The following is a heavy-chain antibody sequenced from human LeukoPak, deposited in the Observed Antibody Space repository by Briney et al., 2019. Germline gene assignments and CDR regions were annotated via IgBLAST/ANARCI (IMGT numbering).Heavy chain of an antibody. CDR2: INPSGGST. V-gene: IGHV1-46*01. D-gene: IGHD3-22*01. CDR3: AMEYYRILNYDSSGRDVFGSSLTYYYYGMGV. J-gene: IGHJ6*02. CDR1: GYTFTSYY. Sequence: GASVRVSCKASGYTFTSYYMHWVRQAPGQGLEWMGIINPSGGSTSYAQKFQGRVTMTGDTSTSTVYMELSSLRSEDTAVYYCAMEYYRILNYDSSGRDVFGSSLTYYYYGMGVWGQGATVTVSS.